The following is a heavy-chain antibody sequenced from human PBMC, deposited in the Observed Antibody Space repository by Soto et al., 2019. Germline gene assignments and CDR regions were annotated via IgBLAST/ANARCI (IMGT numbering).Heavy chain of an antibody. Sequence: ASVKVSCKACGYTFTSYGISWVRQAPGQGLEWMGWISAYNGNTNYAQKLQGRVTMTTDTSTSTAYMELRSLRSDDTAVYYCARGRIYGSRSASDAHDISTQRTMVTVSS. CDR1: GYTFTSYG. J-gene: IGHJ3*02. CDR3: ARGRIYGSRSASDAHDI. V-gene: IGHV1-18*01. CDR2: ISAYNGNT. D-gene: IGHD3-10*01.